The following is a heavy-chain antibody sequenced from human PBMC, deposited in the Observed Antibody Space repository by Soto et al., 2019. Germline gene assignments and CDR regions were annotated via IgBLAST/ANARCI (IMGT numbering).Heavy chain of an antibody. J-gene: IGHJ4*02. Sequence: SETLSLTCTVSVGSVSSGSYYWSWVRQPPGKGLEWIGYIYYSGSTYYNPSLKSRVTISVDTSKNQFSLKLSSVTAADTAVYYCARDKRDNYYFDYWGQGTLVTVSS. CDR2: IYYSGST. CDR3: ARDKRDNYYFDY. CDR1: VGSVSSGSYY. D-gene: IGHD2-15*01. V-gene: IGHV4-61*01.